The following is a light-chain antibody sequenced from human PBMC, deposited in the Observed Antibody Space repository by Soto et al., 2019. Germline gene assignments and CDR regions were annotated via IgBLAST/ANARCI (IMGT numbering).Light chain of an antibody. Sequence: DIQMTQSPSSLSASVGDRVTITCRASQGISTYLNWYQQKPGKAPKXLTFAASSLQSGVPSRFSGSGSGTDFTITISSLQPEDFATYYGQQANSFPLTFGGGTKVDIK. J-gene: IGKJ4*01. V-gene: IGKV1-12*01. CDR2: AAS. CDR1: QGISTY. CDR3: QQANSFPLT.